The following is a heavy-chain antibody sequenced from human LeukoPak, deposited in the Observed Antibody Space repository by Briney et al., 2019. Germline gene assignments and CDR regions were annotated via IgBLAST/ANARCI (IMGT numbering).Heavy chain of an antibody. CDR2: ITPILGIA. D-gene: IGHD3-22*01. CDR3: ARGDYYDSSGYYYVSY. Sequence: GSSVKVSFKASGGTFTSYAISWVRQAPGQGLGWMGRITPILGIANYAQKFQGRVTITADKSTSTSYMELSSLRSEDTAVYYCARGDYYDSSGYYYVSYWGQGTLGTVSA. CDR1: GGTFTSYA. J-gene: IGHJ4*02. V-gene: IGHV1-69*04.